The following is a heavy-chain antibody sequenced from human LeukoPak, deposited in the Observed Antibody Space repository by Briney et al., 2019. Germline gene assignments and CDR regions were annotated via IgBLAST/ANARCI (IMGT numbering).Heavy chain of an antibody. D-gene: IGHD4-17*01. CDR1: GGSISSYY. CDR3: ARAPNYGDYFDY. CDR2: IDYSGST. V-gene: IGHV4-59*08. J-gene: IGHJ4*02. Sequence: SETLSLTCTASGGSISSYYWSWIRQPPGKGLEWIGYIDYSGSTNYNPSLKSRVTISVDTSKNQFSLKLSSVTAADTAVYYCARAPNYGDYFDYWGQGTLVTVSS.